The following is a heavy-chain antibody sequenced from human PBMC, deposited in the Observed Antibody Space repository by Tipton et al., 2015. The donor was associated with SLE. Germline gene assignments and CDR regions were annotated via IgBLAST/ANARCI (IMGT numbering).Heavy chain of an antibody. D-gene: IGHD3-3*01. CDR2: IYHSGST. Sequence: TLSLTCTVSGGSVSSGSYYWSWIRQPPGKGLEWIGEIYHSGSTYYNPSLKSRVTISVDTSKNQVSLRLTSVTAADTAVYTCARHYNLFSAFDSWGQGTLVTVSS. CDR3: ARHYNLFSAFDS. CDR1: GGSVSSGSYY. J-gene: IGHJ4*02. V-gene: IGHV4-61*01.